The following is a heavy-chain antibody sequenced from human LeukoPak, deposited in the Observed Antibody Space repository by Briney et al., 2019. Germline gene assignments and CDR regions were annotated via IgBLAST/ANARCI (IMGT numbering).Heavy chain of an antibody. J-gene: IGHJ4*02. V-gene: IGHV3-43*01. CDR2: ISWDGGTT. D-gene: IGHD1-26*01. CDR1: GFTFDDYT. CDR3: AREIAVKYSGSTNYHFDY. Sequence: GGSLRLSCAASGFTFDDYTMYWVRQAPGKGLEWVSLISWDGGTTYYADSVKGRLTISRDNSNNTLYLQMNRLRAEDTAVYYCAREIAVKYSGSTNYHFDYWGQGTLVTVSS.